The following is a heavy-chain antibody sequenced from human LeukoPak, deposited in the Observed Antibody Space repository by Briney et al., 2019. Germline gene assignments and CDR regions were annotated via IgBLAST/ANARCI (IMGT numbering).Heavy chain of an antibody. Sequence: PSETLSLTCTVSGDSIKNYYWSWIRQSPGKGLEWIAYIYHSGNTNYNPSLKSRITMSIDTSKNQFSLNRDSVTAADTAVYYCARGNYGSGSYYVVDFDYWGQGTLVTVSS. V-gene: IGHV4-59*01. CDR1: GDSIKNYY. CDR2: IYHSGNT. J-gene: IGHJ4*02. D-gene: IGHD3-10*01. CDR3: ARGNYGSGSYYVVDFDY.